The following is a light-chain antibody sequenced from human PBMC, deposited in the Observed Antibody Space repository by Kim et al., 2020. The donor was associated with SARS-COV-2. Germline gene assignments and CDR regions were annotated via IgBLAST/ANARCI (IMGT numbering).Light chain of an antibody. CDR3: QQRSNWPPMYT. V-gene: IGKV3-11*01. Sequence: CPGDIATDSCPASQSVSSYLARYQQSPSQAPRLLICDASNGATGSPARCSGGGSGTDFTHTISSLAPEDFAVYYCQQRSNWPPMYTFGQGTKLEI. J-gene: IGKJ2*01. CDR2: DAS. CDR1: QSVSSY.